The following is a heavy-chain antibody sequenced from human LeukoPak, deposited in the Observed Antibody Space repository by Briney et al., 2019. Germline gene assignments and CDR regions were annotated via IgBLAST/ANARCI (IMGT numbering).Heavy chain of an antibody. CDR1: GFTFNSYW. CDR2: ISSDGSTT. J-gene: IGHJ1*01. D-gene: IGHD5-24*01. Sequence: GGSLRLSCAASGFTFNSYWMHWVRQAPGKGLVWVSRISSDGSTTSYADSVKGRFTISRDNAENTLYLQMNSLRAEDTAVYYCARDGDDYDDVEYSQHWGQGTLVSVSS. V-gene: IGHV3-74*01. CDR3: ARDGDDYDDVEYSQH.